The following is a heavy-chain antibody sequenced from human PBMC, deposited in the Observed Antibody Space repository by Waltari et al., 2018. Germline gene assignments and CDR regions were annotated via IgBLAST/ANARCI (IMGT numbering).Heavy chain of an antibody. CDR3: ATNPLEDRYYMDV. CDR1: GYTFTDYS. V-gene: IGHV1-69-2*01. CDR2: VDPEDGET. D-gene: IGHD1-1*01. Sequence: EVQLVQSGAEVKKPGGTVKISGKVAGYTFTDYSMPWVHEAPGKGLEWMGLVDPEDGETIYAEKFQGRVTITADTSTDTAYMELSSLRSEDTAVYYCATNPLEDRYYMDVWGKGTTVTVSS. J-gene: IGHJ6*03.